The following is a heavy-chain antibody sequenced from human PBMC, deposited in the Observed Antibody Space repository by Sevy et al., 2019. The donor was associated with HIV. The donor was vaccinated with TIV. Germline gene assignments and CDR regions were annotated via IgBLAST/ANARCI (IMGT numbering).Heavy chain of an antibody. D-gene: IGHD5-12*01. CDR2: IIPIFGTA. CDR1: GGTFSSYA. Sequence: ASVKVSCKASGGTFSSYAISWVRQAPGQGLEWMEGIIPIFGTANYAQKFQGRVTITADESTSTAYMELSSLRSEDTALYYCARGARRYSGYDSYYFDYWGQGTLVTVSS. J-gene: IGHJ4*02. V-gene: IGHV1-69*13. CDR3: ARGARRYSGYDSYYFDY.